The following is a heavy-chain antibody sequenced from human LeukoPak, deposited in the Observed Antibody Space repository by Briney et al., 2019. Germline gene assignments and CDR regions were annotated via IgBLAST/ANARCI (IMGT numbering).Heavy chain of an antibody. J-gene: IGHJ4*02. D-gene: IGHD3-22*01. V-gene: IGHV3-66*01. Sequence: PGGSLRLSCAASGFSVNSTYMTWMRQAPGKRLEWVSIIFIGGGTFYADSVQGRFTISRDNAKNSLYLQMNSLRAGDTAVYYCARDSSGYFDYWGQGTLVTVSS. CDR1: GFSVNSTY. CDR2: IFIGGGT. CDR3: ARDSSGYFDY.